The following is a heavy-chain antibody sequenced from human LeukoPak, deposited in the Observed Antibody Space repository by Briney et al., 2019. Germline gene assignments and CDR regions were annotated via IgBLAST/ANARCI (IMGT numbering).Heavy chain of an antibody. Sequence: SETLSLTCAVYGGSFSGYYWSWIRQPPGKGLEWIGEINHGGSTNYNPSLKSRVTISVDTSKNQFSLKLSSVTAADTAVYYCARDETAQLDRYGMDVWGQGTTVTVSS. V-gene: IGHV4-34*01. CDR2: INHGGST. CDR3: ARDETAQLDRYGMDV. J-gene: IGHJ6*02. CDR1: GGSFSGYY. D-gene: IGHD6-13*01.